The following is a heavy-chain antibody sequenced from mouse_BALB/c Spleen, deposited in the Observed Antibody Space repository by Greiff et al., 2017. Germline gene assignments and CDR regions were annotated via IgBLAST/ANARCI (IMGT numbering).Heavy chain of an antibody. Sequence: EVKLMESGGGLVQPGGSLKLSCAASGFTFSSYTMSWVRQTPEKRLEWVAYISNGGGSTYYPDTVKGRFTISRDNAKNTLYLQMSSLKSEDTAMYYCARHEDYWYDRGYAMDYWGQGTSVTVSS. D-gene: IGHD2-14*01. CDR2: ISNGGGST. CDR3: ARHEDYWYDRGYAMDY. V-gene: IGHV5-12-2*01. CDR1: GFTFSSYT. J-gene: IGHJ4*01.